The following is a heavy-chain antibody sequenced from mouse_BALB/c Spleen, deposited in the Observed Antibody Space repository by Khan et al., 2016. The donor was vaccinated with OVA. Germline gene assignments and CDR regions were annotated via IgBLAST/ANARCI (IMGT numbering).Heavy chain of an antibody. CDR3: ARGGRFAY. Sequence: QVQLQQSGAELVRPGVSVKISCKGSGYTFTDYAMHWVKQSHAKSLKWIGVISTYYDDADYNQRFQGKASMTVDRSSSTAYLELARLTSEDSAIYYCARGGRFAYWGQGTLVTVSA. V-gene: IGHV1S137*01. CDR1: GYTFTDYA. D-gene: IGHD1-1*02. CDR2: ISTYYDDA. J-gene: IGHJ3*01.